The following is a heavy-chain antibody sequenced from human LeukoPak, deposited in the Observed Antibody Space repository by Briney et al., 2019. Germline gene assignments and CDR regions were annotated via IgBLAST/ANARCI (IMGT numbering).Heavy chain of an antibody. Sequence: ASVKVSCKASGGTFSSYAISWVRQAPGQELEWMGGIIPIFGTANYAQKFQGRVTITTDESTSTAYMELSSLRSEDTAVYYCARRRITMIVVDGFDPWGQGTLVTVSS. CDR3: ARRRITMIVVDGFDP. D-gene: IGHD3-22*01. V-gene: IGHV1-69*05. CDR2: IIPIFGTA. CDR1: GGTFSSYA. J-gene: IGHJ5*02.